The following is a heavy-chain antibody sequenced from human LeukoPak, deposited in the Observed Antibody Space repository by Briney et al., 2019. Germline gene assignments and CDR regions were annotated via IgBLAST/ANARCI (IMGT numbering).Heavy chain of an antibody. D-gene: IGHD6-19*01. J-gene: IGHJ2*01. CDR1: GFTFSSYG. V-gene: IGHV3-23*01. CDR2: ISGSGGRT. Sequence: TGGSLRLSCAASGFTFSSYGMSWVRQAPGKGLEWVSAISGSGGRTYYADSVKGRFTISRDNSKNTLYLQMNSLRAEDTAVYYCAKDGYSSGWPYWYFDLWGRGTLVTVSS. CDR3: AKDGYSSGWPYWYFDL.